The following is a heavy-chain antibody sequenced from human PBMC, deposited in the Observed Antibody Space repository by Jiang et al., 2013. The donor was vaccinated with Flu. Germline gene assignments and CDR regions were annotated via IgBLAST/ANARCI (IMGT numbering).Heavy chain of an antibody. CDR3: ARELRIAAAGTAPDY. Sequence: EWIGSIYYSGSTYYNPSLKSRVTISVDTPKNQFSLKLSSVTAADTAVYYCARELRIAAAGTAPDYWGQGTLVTVSS. CDR2: IYYSGST. D-gene: IGHD6-13*01. J-gene: IGHJ4*02. V-gene: IGHV4-39*02.